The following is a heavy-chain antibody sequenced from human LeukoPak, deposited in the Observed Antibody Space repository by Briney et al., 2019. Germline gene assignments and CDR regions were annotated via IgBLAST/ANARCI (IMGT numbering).Heavy chain of an antibody. CDR2: IIPIFGTA. J-gene: IGHJ5*02. Sequence: GGSLRLSCAASGFTFSSYAISWVRQAPGQGLEWMGAIIPIFGTANYAQKFQGRVTITADKSTSTAYMELSSLRSEDTAVYYCARASEAYSYGYNWFDPWGQGTLVTVSS. D-gene: IGHD5-18*01. CDR3: ARASEAYSYGYNWFDP. CDR1: GFTFSSYA. V-gene: IGHV1-69*06.